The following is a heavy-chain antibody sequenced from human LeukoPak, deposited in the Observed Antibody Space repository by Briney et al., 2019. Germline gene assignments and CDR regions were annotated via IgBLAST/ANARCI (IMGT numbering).Heavy chain of an antibody. V-gene: IGHV5-51*01. CDR3: ARHPSYTSGWPLDY. Sequence: GESLKSSCKGSGYSSTNSWIGWVRQVPGKGLEWMGIIYLGDSETRYSPSFQGQVTISADKSITTAYLQWSSLKASDTAIYYCARHPSYTSGWPLDYWGQGTLVTVSS. CDR1: GYSSTNSW. J-gene: IGHJ4*02. CDR2: IYLGDSET. D-gene: IGHD6-19*01.